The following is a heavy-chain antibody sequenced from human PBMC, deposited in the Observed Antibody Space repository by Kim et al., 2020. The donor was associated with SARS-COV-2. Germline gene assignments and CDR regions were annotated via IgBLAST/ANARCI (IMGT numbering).Heavy chain of an antibody. V-gene: IGHV3-23*01. Sequence: GGSLRLSCAASGFTFSSAAMSWVRQAPGKGLQWVSGSWGNGGGTTDADSVKGRCTIPRDTSDNTLYLQMNSMRAEAEAADDCSRGANTLVVSWGRG. CDR3: SRGANTLVVS. CDR2: SWGNGGGT. CDR1: GFTFSSAA. J-gene: IGHJ5*02. D-gene: IGHD2-2*02.